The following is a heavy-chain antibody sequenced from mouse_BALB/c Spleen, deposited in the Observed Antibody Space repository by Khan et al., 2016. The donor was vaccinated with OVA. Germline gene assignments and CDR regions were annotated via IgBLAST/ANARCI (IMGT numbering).Heavy chain of an antibody. CDR2: ISYSGVT. J-gene: IGHJ2*01. CDR3: ARGNYYGYYFDY. CDR1: GYSITSVYA. D-gene: IGHD1-1*01. Sequence: EVQLVETGPGLVKPSQSLSLTCTVTGYSITSVYAWNWIRQFPGNKLEWMGYISYSGVTSYTPSLKSRISITRDPSKNQFFLQLNSVTTEDTATYYCARGNYYGYYFDYWGQGTTLTVSS. V-gene: IGHV3-2*02.